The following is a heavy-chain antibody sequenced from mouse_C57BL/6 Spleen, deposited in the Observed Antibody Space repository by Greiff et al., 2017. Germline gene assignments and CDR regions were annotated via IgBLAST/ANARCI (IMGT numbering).Heavy chain of an antibody. CDR3: ASSSYYGSSYVFAY. CDR1: GYTFTGYW. Sequence: QVQLQQSGAELMKPGASVKLSCKATGYTFTGYWIEWVKQRPGHGLEWIGEILPGSGSTNYNEKFKGKATFTAATSSNTAYMQLSSLTTEDAAIYYWASSSYYGSSYVFAYWGQGTLVTVSA. D-gene: IGHD1-1*01. V-gene: IGHV1-9*01. J-gene: IGHJ3*01. CDR2: ILPGSGST.